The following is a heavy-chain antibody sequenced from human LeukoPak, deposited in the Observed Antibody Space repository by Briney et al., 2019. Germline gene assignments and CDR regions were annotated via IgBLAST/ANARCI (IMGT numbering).Heavy chain of an antibody. CDR3: ARDYGDYWWFDP. CDR1: GFTFDDYA. J-gene: IGHJ5*02. Sequence: PGRSLRLSCAASGFTFDDYAIHWVRQAPGKGLEWGSGISWNSGSIGYADSVKGRFTISRDNAKNSLYLQMNSLRAEDTALYYCARDYGDYWWFDPWGQGTLVTVSS. D-gene: IGHD4-17*01. CDR2: ISWNSGSI. V-gene: IGHV3-9*01.